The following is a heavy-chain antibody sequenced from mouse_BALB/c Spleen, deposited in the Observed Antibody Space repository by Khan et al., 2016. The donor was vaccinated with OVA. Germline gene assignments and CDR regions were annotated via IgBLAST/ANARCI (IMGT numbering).Heavy chain of an antibody. CDR1: GYAFSTYW. J-gene: IGHJ4*01. CDR2: IYPGDGDT. V-gene: IGHV1-80*01. D-gene: IGHD2-4*01. Sequence: QVQLQQSGAELVRPGSSVKISCKASGYAFSTYWMNWVKQRPGQGLEWIGQIYPGDGDTNYNGKFKGKATLTADKSSSTAYMQLSSLTSEDSAVYFCTRSIDCDYDEGKYYAMDYWGQGTSVTVSS. CDR3: TRSIDCDYDEGKYYAMDY.